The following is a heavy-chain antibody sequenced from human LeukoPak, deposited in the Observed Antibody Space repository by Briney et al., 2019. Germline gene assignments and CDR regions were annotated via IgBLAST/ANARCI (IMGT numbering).Heavy chain of an antibody. CDR1: GGSISSFY. CDR2: IDSSGIT. J-gene: IGHJ4*02. CDR3: ATVASGWYPDY. V-gene: IGHV4-59*01. Sequence: KPSETLSLTCTVSGGSISSFYYTWIRQPPGTGLEWIGYIDSSGITNYNSSLNSRVTISLDTSQNQFSLKLNSVTAADTAVYYCATVASGWYPDYWGQGALVTVAS. D-gene: IGHD6-19*01.